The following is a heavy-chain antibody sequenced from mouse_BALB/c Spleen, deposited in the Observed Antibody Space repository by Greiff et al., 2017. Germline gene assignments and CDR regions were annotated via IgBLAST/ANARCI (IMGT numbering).Heavy chain of an antibody. Sequence: EVKLVESGGGLVQPGGSLKLSCAASGFTFSSYTMSWVRQTPEKRLEWVAYISNGGGSTYYPDTVKGRFTISRDNAKNTLYLQMSSLKSEDTAMYYCARHEGLRRAMDYWGQGTSVTVAS. V-gene: IGHV5-12-2*01. D-gene: IGHD2-4*01. CDR2: ISNGGGST. CDR3: ARHEGLRRAMDY. J-gene: IGHJ4*01. CDR1: GFTFSSYT.